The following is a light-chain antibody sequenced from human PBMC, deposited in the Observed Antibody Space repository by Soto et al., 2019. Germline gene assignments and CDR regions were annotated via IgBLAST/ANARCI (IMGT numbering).Light chain of an antibody. V-gene: IGLV1-40*01. Sequence: QSVLTQPPSVSGAPGQRVTISCTGSSSNIGAGYDVHWYQQLPGTAPKLLIYGNSNRPSGVPDRFSGSKSGTSASLAITGLQAEDEADYYFQSYDSSRVVFGGGTQLTVL. CDR3: QSYDSSRVV. CDR1: SSNIGAGYD. J-gene: IGLJ2*01. CDR2: GNS.